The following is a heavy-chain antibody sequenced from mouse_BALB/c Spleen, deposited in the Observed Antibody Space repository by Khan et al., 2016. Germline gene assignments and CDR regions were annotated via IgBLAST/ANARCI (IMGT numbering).Heavy chain of an antibody. CDR1: GFNIKDTY. CDR3: GYYCDY. J-gene: IGHJ2*01. CDR2: IDPANGNT. Sequence: VQLKQSGAELVKPGASVKLSCTASGFNIKDTYMHWVKQRPEQGLEWIGRIDPANGNTKYDPKFQGKATITADTSSNTAYLQLSSLTSEDTAVYYCGYYCDYWGQGTTLTVSS. V-gene: IGHV14-3*02.